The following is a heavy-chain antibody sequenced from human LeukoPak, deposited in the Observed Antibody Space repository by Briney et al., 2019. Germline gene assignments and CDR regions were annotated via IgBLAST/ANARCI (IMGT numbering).Heavy chain of an antibody. J-gene: IGHJ3*02. V-gene: IGHV4-4*07. D-gene: IGHD1-1*01. CDR2: IQTSGKT. Sequence: SETLSLTCSVSGGSITYYYWSWIRQPAGRGLAWIGRIQTSGKTTYTPSLKSRVTMSVDTSKNQFSLKLSSVTAADTAVYYCVRDVGTSDAFDIWGQGTMVIVSS. CDR1: GGSITYYY. CDR3: VRDVGTSDAFDI.